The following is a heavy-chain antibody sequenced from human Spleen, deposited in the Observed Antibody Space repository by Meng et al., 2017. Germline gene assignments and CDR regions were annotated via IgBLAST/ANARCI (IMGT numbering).Heavy chain of an antibody. CDR1: GYTFPDYW. CDR2: INPKSGDT. CDR3: ARKAGNCISTTCYSLDY. V-gene: IGHV1-2*06. Sequence: ASVKVSCKASGYTFPDYWLHWVRRAPGQGLEWMGRINPKSGDTHYAQRFQGRVTMTGDTSISTAYMELSRLRSEDTAVYFCARKAGNCISTTCYSLDYWGQGTLVTVSS. D-gene: IGHD2-2*01. J-gene: IGHJ4*02.